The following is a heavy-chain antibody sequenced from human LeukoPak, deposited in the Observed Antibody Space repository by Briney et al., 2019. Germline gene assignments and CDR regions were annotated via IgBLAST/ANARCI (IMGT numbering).Heavy chain of an antibody. CDR2: INHSRST. CDR3: ARNFQYFDLPDY. J-gene: IGHJ4*02. CDR1: GGSFSGYY. V-gene: IGHV4-34*01. Sequence: PSETLSLTCAVYGGSFSGYYWSWIRQPPGKGLEWIGEINHSRSTYYNPSLKSRVTISVDTSKNQFSLKLISVTAADTAVYFCARNFQYFDLPDYWGQGTLVTVSS. D-gene: IGHD2/OR15-2a*01.